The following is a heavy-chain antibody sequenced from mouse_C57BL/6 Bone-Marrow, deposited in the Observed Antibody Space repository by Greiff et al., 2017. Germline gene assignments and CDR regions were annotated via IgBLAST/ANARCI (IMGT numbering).Heavy chain of an antibody. J-gene: IGHJ3*01. D-gene: IGHD2-4*01. CDR1: GYTFTSYW. CDR3: AIHDYDWFAF. CDR2: IHPSDSAT. V-gene: IGHV1-74*01. Sequence: VQLQQSGAELVKPGASVKVSCKASGYTFTSYWMHWVKQRPGQGLEWIGRIHPSDSATNYNQKFKGKATLTVDKSSSTAYMQLSSLSSEDSAVYYCAIHDYDWFAFWGQGTLVTVSA.